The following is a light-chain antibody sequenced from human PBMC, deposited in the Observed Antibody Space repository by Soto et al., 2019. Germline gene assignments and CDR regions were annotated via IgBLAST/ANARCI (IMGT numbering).Light chain of an antibody. CDR3: QQYHNWPPIT. J-gene: IGKJ5*01. CDR1: QSISSS. V-gene: IGKV3-15*01. CDR2: GAS. Sequence: EIVLTQSPATLSVSPGERATRSCRACQSISSSLAWYQQRPGQPPRLLIYGASTRATGIPARFSGSGSGTEFTLTISSLQSEDLAVYYCQQYHNWPPITFGQGTRLEI.